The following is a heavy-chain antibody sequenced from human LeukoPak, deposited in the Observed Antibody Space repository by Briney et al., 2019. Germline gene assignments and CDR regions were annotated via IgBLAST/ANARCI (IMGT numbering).Heavy chain of an antibody. CDR2: ISWNSGSI. D-gene: IGHD3-9*01. Sequence: GGSLRLSCAASGFTFDDYAMHWVRQAPGKGLEWVSGISWNSGSIGYADSVKGRFTISRDNAKNSLYLQMNSLRAEDTALYYCAKDLDILTGLYYCYAMDVWGQGTTVTVSS. CDR1: GFTFDDYA. J-gene: IGHJ6*02. V-gene: IGHV3-9*01. CDR3: AKDLDILTGLYYCYAMDV.